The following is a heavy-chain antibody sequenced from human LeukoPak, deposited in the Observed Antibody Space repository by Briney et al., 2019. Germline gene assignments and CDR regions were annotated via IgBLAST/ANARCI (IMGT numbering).Heavy chain of an antibody. CDR1: GFTFSSYS. D-gene: IGHD3-10*01. CDR2: ISSSSSYI. V-gene: IGHV3-21*01. CDR3: ARDYILLWFGELLSETDAFDI. Sequence: GGSLRLSCAASGFTFSSYSMNWVRQAPGKGLEWVSSISSSSSYIYYADSVKGRFTPSRDNAKNSLYLQMNSLRAEDTAVYYCARDYILLWFGELLSETDAFDIWGQGTMVTVSS. J-gene: IGHJ3*02.